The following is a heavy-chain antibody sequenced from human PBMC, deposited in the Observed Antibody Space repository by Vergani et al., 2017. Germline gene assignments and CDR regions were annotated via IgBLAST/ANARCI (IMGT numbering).Heavy chain of an antibody. J-gene: IGHJ4*02. CDR2: IKQDGSEK. V-gene: IGHV3-7*01. CDR3: ARAFWSGYFDY. D-gene: IGHD3-3*01. CDR1: GGSFSGYY. Sequence: VQLQQWGAGLLKPSETLSLTCAVYGGSFSGYYWSWIRQPPGKGLEWVANIKQDGSEKYYVDSVKGRFTISRDNAKNSLYLQMNSLRAEDTAVYYCARAFWSGYFDYWGQGTLVTVSS.